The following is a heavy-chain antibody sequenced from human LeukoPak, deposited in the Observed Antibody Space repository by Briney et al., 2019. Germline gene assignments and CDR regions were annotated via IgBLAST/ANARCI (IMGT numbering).Heavy chain of an antibody. V-gene: IGHV4-34*01. CDR2: INNSGST. CDR1: GGSFSGYY. Sequence: KPSETLSLTCAVYGGSFSGYYWSWIRQPPGKGLEWIGEINNSGSTNYNPSLKSRVTISVDTSKNQFSLKLSSVTAADTAVYYCARGNHGGYCSSTSCYASSNYYGMDVWGQGTTVTVSS. J-gene: IGHJ6*02. CDR3: ARGNHGGYCSSTSCYASSNYYGMDV. D-gene: IGHD2-2*01.